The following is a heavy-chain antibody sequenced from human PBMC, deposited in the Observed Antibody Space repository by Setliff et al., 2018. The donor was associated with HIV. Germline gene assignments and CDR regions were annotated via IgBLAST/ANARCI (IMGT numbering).Heavy chain of an antibody. D-gene: IGHD1-1*01. Sequence: ASVKVSCKVFGYTLAALSIHWVRQAPGKGLEWMGGFDPEEGERINAEKFQGRVTMTADTSTDTAYMELSSLRFEDTAVYYCARAKATRQARPTNCFDPWGQGTLVTVSS. V-gene: IGHV1-24*01. CDR1: GYTLAALS. J-gene: IGHJ5*02. CDR3: ARAKATRQARPTNCFDP. CDR2: FDPEEGER.